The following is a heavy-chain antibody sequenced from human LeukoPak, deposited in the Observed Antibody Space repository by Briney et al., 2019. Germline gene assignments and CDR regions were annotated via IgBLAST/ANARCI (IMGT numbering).Heavy chain of an antibody. V-gene: IGHV4-34*01. Sequence: TSETLSLTCAVYGGSFSGYYWSWIRQPPGKGLEWIGEINHSGSTYYNPSLKSRVSISVDTSKNQFSLRLNSVTAADTAVYYCARIPLWFGEAGFDYWGQGTLVTVSS. CDR1: GGSFSGYY. D-gene: IGHD3-10*01. J-gene: IGHJ4*02. CDR2: INHSGST. CDR3: ARIPLWFGEAGFDY.